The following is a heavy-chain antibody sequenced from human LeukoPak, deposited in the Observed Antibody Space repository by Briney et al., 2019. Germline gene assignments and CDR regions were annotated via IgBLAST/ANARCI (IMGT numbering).Heavy chain of an antibody. J-gene: IGHJ4*02. CDR3: ARGDQNFDY. CDR2: IYRSKWSN. V-gene: IGHV6-1*01. D-gene: IGHD5-24*01. Sequence: SQTLSLTCAISGGSVSSKSVWNWIRQSPSRGLEWLGRIYRSKWSNNYAVSVKGRITINPDTSKNQFSLQLSSVSAEDTAVYYRARGDQNFDYWGQGTLVTVSS. CDR1: GGSVSSKSV.